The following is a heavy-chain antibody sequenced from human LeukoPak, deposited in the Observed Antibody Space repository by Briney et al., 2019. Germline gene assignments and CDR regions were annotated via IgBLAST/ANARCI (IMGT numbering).Heavy chain of an antibody. CDR3: TRVGDSSGVTCYYHYYMEV. CDR2: IHHSGYT. CDR1: RDPISNYY. V-gene: IGHV4-59*03. J-gene: IGHJ6*03. Sequence: SETLSLPCTLSRDPISNYYWTWIPQPPGKALEWIGYIHHSGYTNYNPSLKSRVTISLDTAKNQFSLSLLSVTAAVTAVYYTTRVGDSSGVTCYYHYYMEVRGKRTTVTAS. D-gene: IGHD3-22*01.